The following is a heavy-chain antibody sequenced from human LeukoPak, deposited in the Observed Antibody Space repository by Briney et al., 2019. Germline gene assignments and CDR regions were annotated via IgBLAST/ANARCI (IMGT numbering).Heavy chain of an antibody. D-gene: IGHD4-17*01. J-gene: IGHJ4*02. CDR3: ARYRDGDYPV. V-gene: IGHV1-69*04. Sequence: GSSVKVSCEASGGTFSSYAISWVRQAPGQGLEWMGRIIPILGIAIYAQKFQGRVTITADKSTSTAYMELSSLRSEDTAVYYCARYRDGDYPVWGQGTLVTVSS. CDR1: GGTFSSYA. CDR2: IIPILGIA.